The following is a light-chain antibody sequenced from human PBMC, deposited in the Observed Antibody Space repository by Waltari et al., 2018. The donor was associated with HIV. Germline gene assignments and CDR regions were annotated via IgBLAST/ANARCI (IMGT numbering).Light chain of an antibody. CDR2: NNK. V-gene: IGLV1-44*01. CDR1: SSTMESRS. CDR3: ATWSDSLNSVV. Sequence: QSVLTQPPSASGTPGQRVTISCSGYSSTMESRSVDWYQQRPGAAPKLLIANNKQRPSGVPDRFSGSKSGTSASLAISGLQSEDEADYYCATWSDSLNSVVFGGGTKLTVL. J-gene: IGLJ2*01.